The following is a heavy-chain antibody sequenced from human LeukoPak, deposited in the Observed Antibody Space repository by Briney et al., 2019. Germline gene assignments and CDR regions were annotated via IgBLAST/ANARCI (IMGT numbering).Heavy chain of an antibody. CDR3: ARSRYYYDSSGSYYYNY. D-gene: IGHD3-22*01. V-gene: IGHV3-48*03. CDR1: GFTSSSYE. J-gene: IGHJ4*02. Sequence: QPGGSLRLSCAASGFTSSSYEMNWVRQAPGKGLEWVSYISKSASTIYYADSVKGRFTISRDNAKNSLYLQMNSLRAEDTAVYYCARSRYYYDSSGSYYYNYWGQGTLVTVSS. CDR2: ISKSASTI.